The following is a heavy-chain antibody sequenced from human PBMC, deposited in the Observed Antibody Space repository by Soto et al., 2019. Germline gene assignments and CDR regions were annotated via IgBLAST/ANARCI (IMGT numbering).Heavy chain of an antibody. V-gene: IGHV1-69*01. CDR3: ARESGYGDFSAALLD. CDR2: IIPMFGTT. D-gene: IGHD5-12*01. CDR1: GDTVSKFL. Sequence: QVELVQSGAEVKKPGSSVKVSCKASGDTVSKFLINWVRQAPGQGPEWMGGIIPMFGTTNYARKFRGRVTITADESTTTAYMELGSLQTDDTAVYYCARESGYGDFSAALLDWGQGTLVTVSS. J-gene: IGHJ4*02.